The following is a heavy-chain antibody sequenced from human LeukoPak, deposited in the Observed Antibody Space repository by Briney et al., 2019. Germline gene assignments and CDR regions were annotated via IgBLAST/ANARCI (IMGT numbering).Heavy chain of an antibody. Sequence: SETLSLTCTVSGGSVSSSFYYWGWLRPPPGKGLEWFGSIYYSGSTSYNPSLKSRVTISVDTSKNQFYLKLTSVTAADTAVYYCASRNDILTGYVFDFWGQGTLVTVSS. CDR3: ASRNDILTGYVFDF. D-gene: IGHD3-9*01. CDR1: GGSVSSSFYY. V-gene: IGHV4-39*01. J-gene: IGHJ4*02. CDR2: IYYSGST.